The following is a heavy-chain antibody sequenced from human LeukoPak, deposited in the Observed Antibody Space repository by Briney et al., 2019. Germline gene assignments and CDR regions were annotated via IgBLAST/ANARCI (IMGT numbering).Heavy chain of an antibody. Sequence: ASVKVSCKASGYSFIDYYIHWVRQAPGQGLECMGRINLNSGGTNYAQKFQGRVTMTRDTSISTAYMELSRLGSDDTAVYYCARDGGVVPAAWDGFDFWGQGTMVTVSS. CDR2: INLNSGGT. V-gene: IGHV1-2*06. J-gene: IGHJ3*01. CDR3: ARDGGVVPAAWDGFDF. CDR1: GYSFIDYY. D-gene: IGHD2-2*01.